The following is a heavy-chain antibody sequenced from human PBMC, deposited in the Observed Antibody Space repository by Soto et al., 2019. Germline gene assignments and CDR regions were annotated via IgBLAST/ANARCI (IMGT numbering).Heavy chain of an antibody. V-gene: IGHV4-59*08. J-gene: IGHJ5*02. CDR1: GGSISSYY. Sequence: QVQLQESGPGLVKPSETLSLTCTVSGGSISSYYWSWIRQPPGKGLEWIGYIYYSGSTNYNPSLKCRVTISVDTSKNQFSLTLSSVTAADTAVYYCARHPRFGGSGYSTLNSFDPWGQGTLVTVSS. D-gene: IGHD3-3*01. CDR2: IYYSGST. CDR3: ARHPRFGGSGYSTLNSFDP.